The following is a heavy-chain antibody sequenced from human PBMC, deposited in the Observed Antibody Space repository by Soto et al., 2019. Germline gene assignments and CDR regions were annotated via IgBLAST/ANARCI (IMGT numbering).Heavy chain of an antibody. D-gene: IGHD3-3*01. CDR3: AKVRSDFWSGYYPIFDY. CDR2: ISGSGGST. Sequence: GGSLRLSCAASGFTFSSYAMSWVRQAPGKGLEWVSAISGSGGSTYYADSVKGRFTISRDNSKNTLYLQMNSLRAEDTAVYYCAKVRSDFWSGYYPIFDYWGQGTLVTVSS. V-gene: IGHV3-23*01. J-gene: IGHJ4*02. CDR1: GFTFSSYA.